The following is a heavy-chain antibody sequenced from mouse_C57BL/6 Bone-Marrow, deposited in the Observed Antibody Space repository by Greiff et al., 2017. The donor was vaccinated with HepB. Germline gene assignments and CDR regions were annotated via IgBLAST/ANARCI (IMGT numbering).Heavy chain of an antibody. J-gene: IGHJ2*02. D-gene: IGHD1-1*01. CDR3: ASAYYGSSYFDY. Sequence: EVQGVESGGGLVKPGGSLKLSCAASGFTFSSYAMSWVRQTPEKRLEWVATISDGGSYNHYPDNVKGRFTIPRDNDKNNLYLPINHLKSDDTAMYYCASAYYGSSYFDYWGQGTSLTVSS. CDR1: GFTFSSYA. V-gene: IGHV5-4*01. CDR2: ISDGGSYN.